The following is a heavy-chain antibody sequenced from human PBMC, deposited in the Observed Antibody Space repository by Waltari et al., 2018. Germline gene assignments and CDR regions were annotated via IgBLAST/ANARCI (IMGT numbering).Heavy chain of an antibody. CDR2: IKQDGSEK. D-gene: IGHD6-13*01. J-gene: IGHJ4*02. V-gene: IGHV3-7*01. CDR1: GLSFSNYW. CDR3: TRGGRDSSWYWRD. Sequence: EVQLVESGGGLAQPGGSLRLSCAASGLSFSNYWMTWVRQASGKGPEWVANIKQDGSEKYYMDSVKGRFTISSDNAKNSLYLQMNNLRVEDTAVYYCTRGGRDSSWYWRDWGQGTLVTVSS.